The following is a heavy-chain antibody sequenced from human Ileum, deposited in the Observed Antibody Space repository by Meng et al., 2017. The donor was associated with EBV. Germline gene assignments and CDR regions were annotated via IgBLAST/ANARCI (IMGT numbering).Heavy chain of an antibody. CDR1: GASISSTPYY. CDR3: ARDYSSSWYSGGFFKY. V-gene: IGHV4-39*07. D-gene: IGHD6-13*01. J-gene: IGHJ1*01. Sequence: QLLLQESGPGLGKPSDTLSLTCTVSGASISSTPYYWGWIRQPPGKGLEWIGNIFNSGSTSYSPSLKSRVTISVDTSKNQFSLKLSSVTAADTAVYYCARDYSSSWYSGGFFKYWGQGILVTVSS. CDR2: IFNSGST.